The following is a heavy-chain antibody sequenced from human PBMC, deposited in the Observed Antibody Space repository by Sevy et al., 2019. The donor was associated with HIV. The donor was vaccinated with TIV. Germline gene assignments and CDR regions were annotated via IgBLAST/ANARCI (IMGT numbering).Heavy chain of an antibody. Sequence: GGSLRLSCAASGFSINNYAMTWVRQAPGKGLEWVSNITAPGGRAYLADSVKGRFTISSDTSVNKVFLQMDSLRVEDTAIYYCAKAQGGGGTPFALDVWGQGTTVTVSS. V-gene: IGHV3-23*01. D-gene: IGHD3-16*01. CDR2: ITAPGGRA. J-gene: IGHJ6*02. CDR3: AKAQGGGGTPFALDV. CDR1: GFSINNYA.